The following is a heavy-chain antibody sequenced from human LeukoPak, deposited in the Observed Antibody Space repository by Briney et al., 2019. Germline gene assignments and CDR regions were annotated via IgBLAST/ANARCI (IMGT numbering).Heavy chain of an antibody. V-gene: IGHV3-48*03. CDR2: ISSSGSTI. Sequence: GGSLRLSCAASGFTFSSYEMNWVRQAPGKGLEWVSYISSSGSTIYYADSVKGRFTISRDNAKNSLYLQMNSLRAEDTAVYYSAREVRSWPGVYYYYYYGMDVWGQGTTVTVSS. D-gene: IGHD6-13*01. CDR1: GFTFSSYE. CDR3: AREVRSWPGVYYYYYYGMDV. J-gene: IGHJ6*02.